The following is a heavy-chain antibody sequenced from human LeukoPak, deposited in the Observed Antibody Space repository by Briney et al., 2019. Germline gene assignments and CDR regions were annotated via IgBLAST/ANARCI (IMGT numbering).Heavy chain of an antibody. Sequence: ASVEVSCKASGYTFTSYGISWVRQAPGQGLEWMGWISGYNGNTNYAQKLQGRVTMTTDTSTSTAYMELRSLRSDDTAVYYCARDVPDKYSYGHHDAFDIWGQGTMVTVSS. D-gene: IGHD5-18*01. V-gene: IGHV1-18*01. CDR2: ISGYNGNT. J-gene: IGHJ3*02. CDR1: GYTFTSYG. CDR3: ARDVPDKYSYGHHDAFDI.